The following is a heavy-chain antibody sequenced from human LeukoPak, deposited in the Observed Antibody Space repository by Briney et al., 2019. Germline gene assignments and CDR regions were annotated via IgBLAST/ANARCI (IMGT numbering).Heavy chain of an antibody. CDR3: ARRRLGTTYDAFDI. CDR1: GSNFVDYW. J-gene: IGHJ3*02. Sequence: GESLKISCKDSGSNFVDYWIGWVRQMPGKGLEWMGIIYPGDSDTRYSPSFQGQVTISADKSISTAYLQWSSLKASDTAMYYCARRRLGTTYDAFDIWGQGTMVTVSS. D-gene: IGHD7-27*01. V-gene: IGHV5-51*01. CDR2: IYPGDSDT.